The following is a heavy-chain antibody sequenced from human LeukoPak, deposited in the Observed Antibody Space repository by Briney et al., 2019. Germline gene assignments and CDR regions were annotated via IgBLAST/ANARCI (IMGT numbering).Heavy chain of an antibody. V-gene: IGHV3-30-3*01. CDR1: GFTFSSYA. J-gene: IGHJ4*02. CDR3: ARDLYDFWSGNFDY. D-gene: IGHD3-3*01. Sequence: GGSLRLSCAASGFTFSSYAMHWVRQAPGQGLEWVAVISYDGSNKYYADSVKGRFTISRDNSKNTLYLQMNSLRAEDTAVYYCARDLYDFWSGNFDYWGQGTLVTVSS. CDR2: ISYDGSNK.